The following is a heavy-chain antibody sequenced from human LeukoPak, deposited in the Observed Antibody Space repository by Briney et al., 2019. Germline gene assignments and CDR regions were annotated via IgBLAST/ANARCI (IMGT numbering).Heavy chain of an antibody. Sequence: SGGSLRLSCAASGFTFSSYAMSWVRQAPGKGLEWVSAISGSGGSTYYVDSVKGRFTISRDNSKNTLYLQMNSLRAEDTAVYYCAKDPLAVAGTHWFDPWGRGTLVTVSS. CDR1: GFTFSSYA. J-gene: IGHJ5*02. CDR3: AKDPLAVAGTHWFDP. D-gene: IGHD6-19*01. CDR2: ISGSGGST. V-gene: IGHV3-23*01.